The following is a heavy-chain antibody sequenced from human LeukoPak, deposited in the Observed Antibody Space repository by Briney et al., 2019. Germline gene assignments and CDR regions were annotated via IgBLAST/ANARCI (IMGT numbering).Heavy chain of an antibody. Sequence: GWSLRLSCAASGFTFSSYAMHWVRQAPGKGLEWVAVISYDGSNKYYADSVKGRFTISRDNSKNTLYLQMNSLRAEDTAVYYCARSNLGQLDYWGQGTLVTVSS. CDR1: GFTFSSYA. J-gene: IGHJ4*02. CDR2: ISYDGSNK. CDR3: ARSNLGQLDY. V-gene: IGHV3-30*04. D-gene: IGHD1-14*01.